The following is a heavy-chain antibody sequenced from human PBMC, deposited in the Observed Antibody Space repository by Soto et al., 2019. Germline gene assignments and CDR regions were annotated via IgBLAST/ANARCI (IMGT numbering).Heavy chain of an antibody. CDR3: AREYCSTTSCWGGMDV. J-gene: IGHJ6*02. CDR1: GFTFSSYA. Sequence: QVQVVESGGGVVQPGRSLRLSCAASGFTFSSYAMHWVRQAPGKGLEWVSVMSYDGNNKYYVDSLKGRFTVSRDHSKNTLYLQMNSLRAEDTAVYYCAREYCSTTSCWGGMDVWGQGTTVTVSS. CDR2: MSYDGNNK. V-gene: IGHV3-30-3*01. D-gene: IGHD2-2*01.